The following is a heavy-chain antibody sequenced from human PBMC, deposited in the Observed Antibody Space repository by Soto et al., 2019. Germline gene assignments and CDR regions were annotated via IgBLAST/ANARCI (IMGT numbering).Heavy chain of an antibody. CDR3: AKGLLAIVGTTLPRDAFNI. CDR1: GFSFTTYV. D-gene: IGHD1-26*01. CDR2: ISHDGSYK. Sequence: QVQLVESGGAVVQPGRSLRLSCAASGFSFTTYVMHWVRQAPGKGLEWVAVISHDGSYKYYGDAVKGRFTISRDTSKNAVYLEMNSLRPEDTAVYYCAKGLLAIVGTTLPRDAFNIWGQGTMVTVSS. V-gene: IGHV3-30*18. J-gene: IGHJ3*02.